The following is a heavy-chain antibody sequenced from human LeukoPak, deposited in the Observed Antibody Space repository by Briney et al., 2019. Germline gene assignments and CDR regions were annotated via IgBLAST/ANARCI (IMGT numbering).Heavy chain of an antibody. CDR3: AKGSQSTGGRFDP. Sequence: GGSLRLSCAASGFTFDDDAMHWIRQAPEKALEWVSGITWNGGVIGYADSVKGRFTISRDNAKDSLYLQMDSLTDDDTAFYYCAKGSQSTGGRFDPWGQGTLVIVSS. V-gene: IGHV3-9*01. CDR2: ITWNGGVI. CDR1: GFTFDDDA. D-gene: IGHD1-1*01. J-gene: IGHJ5*02.